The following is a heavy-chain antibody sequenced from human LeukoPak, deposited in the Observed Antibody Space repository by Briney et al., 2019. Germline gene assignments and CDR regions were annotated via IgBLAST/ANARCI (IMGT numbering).Heavy chain of an antibody. Sequence: ASVKVSCKASGYTFINNWMHWVRQAPGQGLEWVGLINPTGTTTLYAQKFQGRVTLTRDMSTSTDYMEVRSLKSEDTAVYYCARDNSVGDIAWWFDPWGQGTLVTVSS. V-gene: IGHV1-46*01. CDR2: INPTGTTT. J-gene: IGHJ5*02. CDR1: GYTFINNW. D-gene: IGHD3-10*01. CDR3: ARDNSVGDIAWWFDP.